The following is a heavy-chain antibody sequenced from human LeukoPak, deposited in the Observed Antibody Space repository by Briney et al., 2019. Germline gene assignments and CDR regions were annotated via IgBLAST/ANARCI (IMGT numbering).Heavy chain of an antibody. CDR1: GFSFSSYS. Sequence: PGGSLRLSCVGSGFSFSSYSMNWVRKAPGKGLEWLSYISGSSGTIYYADSVEGRFTISSDNAKESLFLQMNSLRGEDTAVYYCVRDCGDYTDFWGQGTLVTVSS. CDR3: VRDCGDYTDF. D-gene: IGHD2-21*02. CDR2: ISGSSGTI. J-gene: IGHJ4*02. V-gene: IGHV3-48*04.